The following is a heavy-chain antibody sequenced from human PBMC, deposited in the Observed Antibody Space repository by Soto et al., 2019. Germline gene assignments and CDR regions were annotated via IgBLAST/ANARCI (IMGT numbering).Heavy chain of an antibody. CDR1: GGSVSIGDYL. Sequence: SETLSLTCTVFGGSVSIGDYLWSWIRQRPGKGLEWIGYIHDSGSTYYNPSLKSRVTISVDTSKNQFSLKLSSVTAADTAVYYCARDHTEQLVRGGYYYGMDVWGQGTTVTVSS. V-gene: IGHV4-31*03. D-gene: IGHD6-6*01. J-gene: IGHJ6*02. CDR3: ARDHTEQLVRGGYYYGMDV. CDR2: IHDSGST.